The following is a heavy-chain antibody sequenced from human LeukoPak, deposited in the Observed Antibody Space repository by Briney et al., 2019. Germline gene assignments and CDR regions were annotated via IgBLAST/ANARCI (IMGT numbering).Heavy chain of an antibody. V-gene: IGHV4-59*01. CDR1: GGSISSYY. CDR2: IYYSGST. J-gene: IGHJ4*02. CDR3: ARDVAVAGFFDY. Sequence: SETLSLTCTVSGGSISSYYWSWIRQPPGKGLEWIGYIYYSGSTNYNPSLKSRVTISVDTSKNQFSLKLSSVTAADTAVYYCARDVAVAGFFDYWGQGTLVTVSS. D-gene: IGHD6-19*01.